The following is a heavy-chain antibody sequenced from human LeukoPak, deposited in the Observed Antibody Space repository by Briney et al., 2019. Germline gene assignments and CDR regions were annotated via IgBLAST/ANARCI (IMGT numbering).Heavy chain of an antibody. J-gene: IGHJ4*02. CDR1: GFSFNNYA. V-gene: IGHV3-23*01. CDR3: AKGAYDYIEIAYFDY. Sequence: GGSLRLSCVASGFSFNNYAMNWVRQAPGKGLEWVSLIIGSSGSTFYADSVKGRFTSSRDKSKNTLYLQMNSLRAEDTAVYYCAKGAYDYIEIAYFDYWGQGSLVTVSS. CDR2: IIGSSGST. D-gene: IGHD5-12*01.